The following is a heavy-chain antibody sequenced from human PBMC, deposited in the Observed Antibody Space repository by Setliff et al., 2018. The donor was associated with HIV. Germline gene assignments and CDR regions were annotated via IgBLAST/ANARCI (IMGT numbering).Heavy chain of an antibody. V-gene: IGHV1-2*06. D-gene: IGHD3-10*01. Sequence: ASVKVSCKASGYAFTGYYIHWVRQAPGQGLEWMGRINPNSGGTNYAQKFQGRVTMTRDTSISTAYMELSRLTSEDTAVYYCARDGGYSDHQWFGDAFDIWGQGTMVTVSS. CDR1: GYAFTGYY. CDR2: INPNSGGT. J-gene: IGHJ3*02. CDR3: ARDGGYSDHQWFGDAFDI.